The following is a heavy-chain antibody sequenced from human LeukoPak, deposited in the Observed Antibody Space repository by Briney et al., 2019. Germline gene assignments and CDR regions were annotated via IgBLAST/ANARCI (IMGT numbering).Heavy chain of an antibody. CDR2: IYPGDSDT. Sequence: PGESLKISCKGSGYRFTNYWIGWVRQMPGKGLEWTGIIYPGDSDTRYSPSFQGQVTISADKSISTAYLQWSSLKASDTAMYYCARCGPTPISKENYDILTGYSYYMDVWGKGTTVTVSS. J-gene: IGHJ6*03. D-gene: IGHD3-9*01. V-gene: IGHV5-51*01. CDR3: ARCGPTPISKENYDILTGYSYYMDV. CDR1: GYRFTNYW.